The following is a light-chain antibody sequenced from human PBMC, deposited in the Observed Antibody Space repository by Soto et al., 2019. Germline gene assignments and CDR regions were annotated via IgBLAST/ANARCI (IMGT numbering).Light chain of an antibody. CDR2: EDN. V-gene: IGLV6-57*04. CDR1: SGNIGSNY. J-gene: IGLJ2*01. Sequence: NFMLTQPHSVSESPGKTVTISCTRSSGNIGSNYVQWYQQRPGSAPTTLIYEDNQRPSGVPDRFSGSIERSSNSASLTISGRKTEDEADYYCQSYDSSTPVVFGGGTQLTVL. CDR3: QSYDSSTPVV.